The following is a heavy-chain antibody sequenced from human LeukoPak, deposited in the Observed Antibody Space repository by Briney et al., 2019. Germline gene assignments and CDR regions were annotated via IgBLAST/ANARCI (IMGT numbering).Heavy chain of an antibody. Sequence: GGSLRLSCEASGFIFSSYALHWVRQVPGVGLEWVAVISYDGTNKYYADSVKGRFTISRDNSKNTLSLQMNSLRGDVTAVFYCARDPGLGYRSGWYQDYFDYWGQGTLVTVSS. J-gene: IGHJ4*02. CDR3: ARDPGLGYRSGWYQDYFDY. D-gene: IGHD6-19*01. CDR1: GFIFSSYA. V-gene: IGHV3-30-3*01. CDR2: ISYDGTNK.